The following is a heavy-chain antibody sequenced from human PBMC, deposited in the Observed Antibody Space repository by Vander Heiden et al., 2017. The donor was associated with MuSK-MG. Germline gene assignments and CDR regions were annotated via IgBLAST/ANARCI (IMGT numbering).Heavy chain of an antibody. V-gene: IGHV3-11*01. CDR1: GFRFSDYY. CDR2: ISMSGTTI. J-gene: IGHJ5*02. CDR3: ARLAHDWFDP. Sequence: QVQLVESGGGLVKPRGSLRLSCAASGFRFSDYYMTWLRQAPGKGLEWISYISMSGTTIYYADSVKGRFTISRDNAKNSLYLQMNSLRVEDTAVYYCARLAHDWFDPWGQGTLVTVSS.